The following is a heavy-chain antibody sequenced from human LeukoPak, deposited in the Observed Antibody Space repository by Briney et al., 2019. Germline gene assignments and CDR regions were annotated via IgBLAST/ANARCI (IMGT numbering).Heavy chain of an antibody. D-gene: IGHD5-12*01. J-gene: IGHJ4*02. CDR3: AKVRDKYRWLRSMTDY. V-gene: IGHV3-23*01. Sequence: GGSLRLSCAASGFTFSSYAMSWVRQAPGKGLEWVSAISGSGGSTYYADSVKGRFTISRDNSKNTLYLQMNSLRAEDTAVYYCAKVRDKYRWLRSMTDYWGQGTLVTVSS. CDR1: GFTFSSYA. CDR2: ISGSGGST.